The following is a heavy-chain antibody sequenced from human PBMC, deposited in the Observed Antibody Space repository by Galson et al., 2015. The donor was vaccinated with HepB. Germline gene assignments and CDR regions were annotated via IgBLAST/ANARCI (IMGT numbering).Heavy chain of an antibody. CDR1: GFTFSNYA. V-gene: IGHV3-23*01. CDR3: AKTSSWELDYFAY. Sequence: SLRLSCAASGFTFSNYAMNWVRQAPGKGLEWVSVSSGSGVNTNYADSVKGRFTISRDNSKNTLSLEMNSLRAEDTAVYYCAKTSSWELDYFAYWGRGALVTVSS. CDR2: SSGSGVNT. D-gene: IGHD1-26*01. J-gene: IGHJ4*02.